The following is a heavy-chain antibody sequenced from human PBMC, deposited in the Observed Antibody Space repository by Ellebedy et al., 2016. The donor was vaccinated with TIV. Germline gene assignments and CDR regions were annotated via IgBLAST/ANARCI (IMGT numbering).Heavy chain of an antibody. V-gene: IGHV3-30*02. CDR2: IWYDGTNK. CDR1: GFSFSNFV. Sequence: GGSLRLSCAASGFSFSNFVIHWVRQAPGKGLEWVALIWYDGTNKYYADSVKGRVTLSRDISKNTLYLQLTSLRVEDTAVYYCAREFDGYFFDYWGQGTLVTVSS. CDR3: AREFDGYFFDY. D-gene: IGHD5-24*01. J-gene: IGHJ4*02.